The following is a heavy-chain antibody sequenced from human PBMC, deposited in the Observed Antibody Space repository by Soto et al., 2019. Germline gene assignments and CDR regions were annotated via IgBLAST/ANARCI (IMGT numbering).Heavy chain of an antibody. Sequence: GASVKVSCKASGYSVTSYYMHWVRQAPGQGLEWMGIINPNSGSTTYAQKFQGRVTMTRDTSTSTAYMELRSLRSDDTAVYYCARGGQSPPSFLFDYWGQGTLVTVSS. CDR1: GYSVTSYY. D-gene: IGHD3-16*01. V-gene: IGHV1-46*01. J-gene: IGHJ4*02. CDR2: INPNSGST. CDR3: ARGGQSPPSFLFDY.